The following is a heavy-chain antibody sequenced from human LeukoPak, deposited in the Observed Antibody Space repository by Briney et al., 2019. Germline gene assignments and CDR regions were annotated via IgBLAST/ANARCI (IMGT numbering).Heavy chain of an antibody. Sequence: PSETLSLTCTVSGGSISSDVYYWSWIRQHPGRALEWIGYIHYSGSTYYNPSLKSRLSISVDTSNNQFSLKLSSVTAADTAVYYCARQRSYSWYFDLWGRGTLVTVSS. CDR1: GGSISSDVYY. D-gene: IGHD3-10*01. CDR2: IHYSGST. V-gene: IGHV4-31*03. J-gene: IGHJ2*01. CDR3: ARQRSYSWYFDL.